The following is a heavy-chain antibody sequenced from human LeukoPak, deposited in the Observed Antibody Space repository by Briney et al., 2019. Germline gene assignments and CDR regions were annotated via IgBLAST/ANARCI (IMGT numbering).Heavy chain of an antibody. CDR3: AKVGTMVRGVPNFDY. Sequence: GVSLRLSCAASGFTFSSYAMSWVRQAPGKGLEWVSAISGSGGSTYYADSVKGRFTISRDNSKNTLYLQMNSLRAEDTAVYYCAKVGTMVRGVPNFDYWGQGTLVTVSS. CDR1: GFTFSSYA. D-gene: IGHD3-10*01. CDR2: ISGSGGST. V-gene: IGHV3-23*01. J-gene: IGHJ4*02.